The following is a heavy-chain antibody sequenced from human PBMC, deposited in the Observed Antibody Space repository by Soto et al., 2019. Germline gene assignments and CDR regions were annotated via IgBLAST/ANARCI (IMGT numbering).Heavy chain of an antibody. D-gene: IGHD2-21*02. CDR3: ARSIVVVTALDY. CDR1: GYTFTSYA. Sequence: QVQLVQSGAEEKKPGASVKVSCKASGYTFTSYAMHWVRQAPGPRLEWMGRINAGNGNTKYSQKFQGRVTITRDTSASTAYMELSSLRSEDTAVYYCARSIVVVTALDYWGQGTLVTVSS. V-gene: IGHV1-3*05. J-gene: IGHJ4*02. CDR2: INAGNGNT.